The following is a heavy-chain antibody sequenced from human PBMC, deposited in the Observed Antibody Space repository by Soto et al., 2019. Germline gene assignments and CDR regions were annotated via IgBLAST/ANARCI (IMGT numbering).Heavy chain of an antibody. V-gene: IGHV3-23*01. J-gene: IGHJ4*02. Sequence: EVQLLESGGGLVQPGGSLRLSCAGSGFTFNSYAMSWVRQAPGKGLEWVSSITTSGSSTYYADSVKDRFTISRDNSKNTLYLQMNSLRAEDTAVYHCAKPVYYACYAMLCFDYWGQGTLVTVSS. CDR3: AKPVYYACYAMLCFDY. CDR1: GFTFNSYA. D-gene: IGHD3-10*01. CDR2: ITTSGSST.